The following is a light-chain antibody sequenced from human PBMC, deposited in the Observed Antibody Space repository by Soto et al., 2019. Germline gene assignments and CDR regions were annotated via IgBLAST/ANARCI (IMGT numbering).Light chain of an antibody. J-gene: IGLJ2*01. CDR2: EGS. CDR1: SSDVGSYNL. Sequence: HSALTQPASVSGSPGQSITISCTGSSSDVGSYNLVSWYQQHPGKAPELMMYEGSRRPSGVSNRFSGSKSGNTASLTISGLQAEDDADYYCCSYADSSTYVVFGGGTKLTVL. CDR3: CSYADSSTYVV. V-gene: IGLV2-23*01.